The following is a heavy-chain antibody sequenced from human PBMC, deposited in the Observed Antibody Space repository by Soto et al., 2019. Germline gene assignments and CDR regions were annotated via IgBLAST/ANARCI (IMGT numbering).Heavy chain of an antibody. D-gene: IGHD6-13*01. V-gene: IGHV3-30-3*01. CDR3: AREEVAADYYYYYYGMDG. Sequence: GESLSLSCSASGFTFSSYAMHWVRPAPGKGLEWVAVISYDGSNKYYADSVKGRFTISRDNSKNTLYLQMNSLRAEDTAVYYCAREEVAADYYYYYYGMDGWGQGTTVTVSS. CDR2: ISYDGSNK. CDR1: GFTFSSYA. J-gene: IGHJ6*02.